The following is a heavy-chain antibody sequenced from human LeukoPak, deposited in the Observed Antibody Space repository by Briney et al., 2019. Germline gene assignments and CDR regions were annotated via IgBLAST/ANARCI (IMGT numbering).Heavy chain of an antibody. V-gene: IGHV1-69*04. D-gene: IGHD6-13*01. J-gene: IGHJ5*02. Sequence: GASVKVSCKASGGTFSSYAISWVRQAPGQGLEWMERIIPILGIANYAQKFQGRVTITADKSTSTAYMELSSLRSEDTAVYYCARVGSSSAGENWFDPWGQGTLVTVSS. CDR3: ARVGSSSAGENWFDP. CDR1: GGTFSSYA. CDR2: IIPILGIA.